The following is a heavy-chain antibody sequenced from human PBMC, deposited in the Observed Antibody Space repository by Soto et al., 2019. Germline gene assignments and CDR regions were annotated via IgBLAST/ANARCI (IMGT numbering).Heavy chain of an antibody. Sequence: QVQLVQSGAEVKKPGASVKVSCKASGYTFTSYYMHWVRQAPGQGLEWMGIINPSGGSTSYAKKFQGRVTMTRDTSTSTVYMELSSLRSEDTAVYYCARAVPPGIYGSGWYFDYWGQGTLVTVSS. J-gene: IGHJ4*02. D-gene: IGHD6-25*01. CDR3: ARAVPPGIYGSGWYFDY. CDR2: INPSGGST. V-gene: IGHV1-46*03. CDR1: GYTFTSYY.